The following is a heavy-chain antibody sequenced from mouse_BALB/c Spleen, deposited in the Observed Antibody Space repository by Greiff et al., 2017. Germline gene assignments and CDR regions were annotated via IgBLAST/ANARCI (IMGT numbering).Heavy chain of an antibody. D-gene: IGHD2-14*01. CDR3: AREDYRYDGGNAMDY. CDR1: GFTFSSYA. Sequence: EVKLVESGGGLVKPGGSLKLSCAASGFTFSSYAMSWVRQSPEKRLEWVAEISSGGSYTYYPDTVTGRFTISRDNAKNTLYLEMSSLRSEDTAMYYCAREDYRYDGGNAMDYWGQGTSVTVSS. V-gene: IGHV5-9-4*01. J-gene: IGHJ4*01. CDR2: ISSGGSYT.